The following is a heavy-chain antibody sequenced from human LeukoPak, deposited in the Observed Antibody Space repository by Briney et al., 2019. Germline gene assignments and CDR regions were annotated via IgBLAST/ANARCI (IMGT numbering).Heavy chain of an antibody. CDR2: ISSISSYI. J-gene: IGHJ2*01. Sequence: GGSLRLSCAASGFTFSSYSMNWVRQAPGKGLEWVSSISSISSYIYYADSVKGRFTISRDSSKNTLFLHMNTLRAEDTAIYYCAKDRTVGASYWYFDLWGRGTLVTVSS. D-gene: IGHD1-26*01. CDR1: GFTFSSYS. CDR3: AKDRTVGASYWYFDL. V-gene: IGHV3-21*04.